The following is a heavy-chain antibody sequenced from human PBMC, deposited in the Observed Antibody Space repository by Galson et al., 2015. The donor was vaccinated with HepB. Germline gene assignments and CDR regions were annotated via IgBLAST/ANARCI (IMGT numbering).Heavy chain of an antibody. CDR2: ISAYNGNT. J-gene: IGHJ4*02. CDR1: GYTFTSYG. D-gene: IGHD3-16*01. CDR3: ARDLGMITFGGGPDY. Sequence: SVKVSCKASGYTFTSYGISWVRQAPGQGLEWMGWISAYNGNTNYAQKLQGRVTMTTDTSTSTAYMELSSLRSEDTAVYYCARDLGMITFGGGPDYWGQGTLVTVSS. V-gene: IGHV1-18*01.